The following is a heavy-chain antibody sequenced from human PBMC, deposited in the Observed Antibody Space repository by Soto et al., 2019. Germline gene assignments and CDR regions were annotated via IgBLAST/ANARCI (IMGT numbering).Heavy chain of an antibody. CDR1: GYTFTNY. CDR3: ARGGHVVVVTAALDY. CDR2: VNPSGGHT. Sequence: ASVKVSCKASGYTFTNYIHWVRKAPGQGLEWMGTVNPSGGHTTYAQHFLGRVTMTRDTSTSTLYMELTSLTSDDTAIYYCARGGHVVVVTAALDYWGQGTLVTVSS. V-gene: IGHV1-46*01. D-gene: IGHD2-21*02. J-gene: IGHJ4*02.